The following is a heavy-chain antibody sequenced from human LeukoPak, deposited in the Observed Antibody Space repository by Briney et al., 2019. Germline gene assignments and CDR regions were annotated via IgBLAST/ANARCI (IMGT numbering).Heavy chain of an antibody. CDR3: AGDAYYYDSSGYWRAFDI. J-gene: IGHJ3*02. CDR1: GGSVSSGSYY. CDR2: IYYSGST. V-gene: IGHV4-61*01. Sequence: SETLSLTCTVSGGSVSSGSYYWSWIRQPPGKGLEWIGYIYYSGSTNYNPSLKSRVTISVDTSKNQFSLKLSSVTAADTAVYYCAGDAYYYDSSGYWRAFDIWGQGTMVTVSS. D-gene: IGHD3-22*01.